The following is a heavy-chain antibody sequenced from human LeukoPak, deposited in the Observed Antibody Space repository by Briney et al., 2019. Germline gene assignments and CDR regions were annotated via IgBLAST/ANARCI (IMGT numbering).Heavy chain of an antibody. Sequence: SGGSLRLSCAASGFTFSSYSMNWVRQAPGKGPEWVANINLDGSQKYYVDSVKGRFTISRDNAENSLYLQMNSLRAEDTALYYCARKRPNYFDYWGQGTLVTVSS. V-gene: IGHV3-7*01. CDR3: ARKRPNYFDY. CDR1: GFTFSSYS. J-gene: IGHJ4*02. CDR2: INLDGSQK.